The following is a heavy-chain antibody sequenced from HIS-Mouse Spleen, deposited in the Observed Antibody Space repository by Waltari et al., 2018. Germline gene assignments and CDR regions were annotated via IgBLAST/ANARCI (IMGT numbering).Heavy chain of an antibody. D-gene: IGHD2-8*01. Sequence: QVQLVESGGGVVQPGRSLRLSCAASGFTFSSYGMHWVRQAQGKGLEWVAVIWYDGSNKYYADSVKGRFTISRDNSKNTLYLQMNSLRAEVTAVYYCAKGGLMVYAIGDYWGQGTLVTVSS. CDR3: AKGGLMVYAIGDY. CDR1: GFTFSSYG. V-gene: IGHV3-33*06. CDR2: IWYDGSNK. J-gene: IGHJ4*02.